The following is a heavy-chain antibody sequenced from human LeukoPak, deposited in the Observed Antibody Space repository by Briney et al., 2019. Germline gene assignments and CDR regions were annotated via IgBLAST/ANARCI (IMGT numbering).Heavy chain of an antibody. CDR1: GFTYSNYA. CDR2: ISGSRGST. CDR3: AKDRGDYYDNSDLDY. D-gene: IGHD3-22*01. V-gene: IGHV3-23*01. Sequence: GGSLRLYCAAYGFTYSNYAMTWVRQAPGKGLEWVSAISGSRGSTYYADSVKSRFTISRDNSKNTLYLQMNSLRAEDTAVYYCAKDRGDYYDNSDLDYWGQGTLVTVSS. J-gene: IGHJ4*02.